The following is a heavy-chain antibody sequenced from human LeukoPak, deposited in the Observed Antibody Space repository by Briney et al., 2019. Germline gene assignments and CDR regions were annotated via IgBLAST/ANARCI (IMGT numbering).Heavy chain of an antibody. V-gene: IGHV4-59*01. CDR3: AREKRSYFYYYMDV. Sequence: SETLSLTCTVSGGSISSYYWSWIRQPPGKGLEWIGYIYYSGSTNYNPSLKSRVTISVDTSKNQFSLKLSSVTAADTAVYYCAREKRSYFYYYMDVWGKGTTVTISS. J-gene: IGHJ6*03. CDR2: IYYSGST. CDR1: GGSISSYY.